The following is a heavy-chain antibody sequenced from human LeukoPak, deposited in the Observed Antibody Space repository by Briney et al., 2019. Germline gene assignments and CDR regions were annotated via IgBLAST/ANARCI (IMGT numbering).Heavy chain of an antibody. J-gene: IGHJ4*02. V-gene: IGHV4-39*07. D-gene: IGHD6-13*01. CDR2: IYYTGIT. CDR3: AGIAAATFDY. Sequence: SETLSLTCTVSGASITSSNYYWLWLRQPPGKGLEWIGSIYYTGITYSNLSLKSRVTISVDTPKNQFSLKLSSVTAADTAVYYCAGIAAATFDYWGQGTLVTVSS. CDR1: GASITSSNYY.